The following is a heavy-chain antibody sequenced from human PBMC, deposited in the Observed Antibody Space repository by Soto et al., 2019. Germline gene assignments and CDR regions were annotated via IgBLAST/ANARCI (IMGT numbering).Heavy chain of an antibody. V-gene: IGHV3-30*18. J-gene: IGHJ5*02. CDR3: AKDGITMVRGVNWFDP. Sequence: LRLSCAASGFTFSSYGMHWVRQAPGKGLEWVAVISYDGSNKYYADSVKGRFTISRDNSKNTLYLQMNSLRAEDTAVYYCAKDGITMVRGVNWFDPWGQGTLVTVSS. CDR2: ISYDGSNK. CDR1: GFTFSSYG. D-gene: IGHD3-10*01.